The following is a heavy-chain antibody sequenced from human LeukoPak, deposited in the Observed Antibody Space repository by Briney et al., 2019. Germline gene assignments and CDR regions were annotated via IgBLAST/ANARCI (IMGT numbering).Heavy chain of an antibody. V-gene: IGHV3-30-3*01. D-gene: IGHD2-2*01. CDR3: ARVTGCSSTSCYAHFDY. Sequence: GGSLRLSCAASGFTFSSYAMHWVRQAPGKGLEWVAVISYDGSNKYYADSVKGRFTISRDNSKNTLYLQMNSLRAEDTAVYYCARVTGCSSTSCYAHFDYWGQGTLVTVSS. J-gene: IGHJ4*02. CDR2: ISYDGSNK. CDR1: GFTFSSYA.